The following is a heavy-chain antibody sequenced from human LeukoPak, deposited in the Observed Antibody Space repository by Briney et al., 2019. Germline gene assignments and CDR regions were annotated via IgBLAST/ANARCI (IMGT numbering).Heavy chain of an antibody. CDR3: ARVAEEAAFAS. Sequence: GGSLRLSCAASGFSFSTYSMSRVRQGPGKGLEWVSSISRNSRYIYYADSMRGRFNIFRDNAKNSLYLQMNSLKPEDTAVYYCARVAEEAAFASWGQGTLVTVSP. J-gene: IGHJ4*02. CDR2: ISRNSRYI. D-gene: IGHD6-13*01. V-gene: IGHV3-21*06. CDR1: GFSFSTYS.